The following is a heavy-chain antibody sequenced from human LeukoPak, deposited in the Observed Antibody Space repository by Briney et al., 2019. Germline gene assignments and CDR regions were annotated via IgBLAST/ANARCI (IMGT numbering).Heavy chain of an antibody. V-gene: IGHV1-69*11. D-gene: IGHD2-21*02. Sequence: SVKVSCKASGGTFSSYAISWVRQAPGQGLEWMGRIIPILGTANYAQKFQGRVTITTDESTSTAYMELSSLRSEDTAVYYCLIVVTAVYYFDYWGQGTLVTVSS. CDR2: IIPILGTA. CDR1: GGTFSSYA. CDR3: LIVVTAVYYFDY. J-gene: IGHJ4*02.